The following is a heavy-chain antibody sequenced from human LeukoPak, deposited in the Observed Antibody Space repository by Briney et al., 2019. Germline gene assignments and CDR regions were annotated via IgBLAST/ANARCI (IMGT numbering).Heavy chain of an antibody. CDR3: ARTGYSYGYFFDY. J-gene: IGHJ4*02. Sequence: PSETLSLTCTVSGGSISSYYWSWIRQPPGKGLEWIGYIYYSGSTNYNPSLKSRVTISVDTSKNQFSLKLSSVIAADTAVYYCARTGYSYGYFFDYWGQGTLVTVSS. V-gene: IGHV4-59*01. CDR2: IYYSGST. D-gene: IGHD5-18*01. CDR1: GGSISSYY.